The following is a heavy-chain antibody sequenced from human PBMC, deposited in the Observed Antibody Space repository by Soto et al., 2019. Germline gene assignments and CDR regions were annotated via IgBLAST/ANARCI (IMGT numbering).Heavy chain of an antibody. D-gene: IGHD6-19*01. CDR1: GFTFSSYA. V-gene: IGHV3-30-3*01. Sequence: QVQLVESGGGVVQPGRSLRLSCAASGFTFSSYAMHWVRQAPGKGLEWVAVISYDGSNKYYADSVKGRFTISRDNSKNTLYLQMNSLRAEDTAVYYCARKGAVAGTNPHPLDYWGQGTLVTVSS. CDR3: ARKGAVAGTNPHPLDY. J-gene: IGHJ4*02. CDR2: ISYDGSNK.